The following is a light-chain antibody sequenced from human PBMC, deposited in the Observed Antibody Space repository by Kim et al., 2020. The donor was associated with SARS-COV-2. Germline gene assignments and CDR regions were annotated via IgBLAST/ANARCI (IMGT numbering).Light chain of an antibody. CDR2: DVS. CDR1: TSDVGNYRY. CDR3: SSYTSTSTRV. V-gene: IGLV2-14*03. Sequence: QSVLTQPASVSGSPGQSISISCTGTTSDVGNYRYVSWYQQHPGKAPKLIIYDVSNRPSGVSNRFSGSKSGTTASLTISGLQAEDEADYYCSSYTSTSTRVFGTGTKVTVL. J-gene: IGLJ1*01.